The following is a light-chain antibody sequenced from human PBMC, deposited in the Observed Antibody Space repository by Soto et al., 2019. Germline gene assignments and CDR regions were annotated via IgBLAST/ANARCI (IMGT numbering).Light chain of an antibody. V-gene: IGKV3-20*01. CDR2: GAS. CDR3: QQYGSSAIT. CDR1: QSVSSSY. Sequence: EIVLTKSPGTLSLSPGERATLSCRASQSVSSSYLAWYQQKPGQAPRLLIYGASSRATGIPDRFSGGGSGTDFTLTISRLEPEDFAVYYCQQYGSSAITFGQGTRLEIK. J-gene: IGKJ5*01.